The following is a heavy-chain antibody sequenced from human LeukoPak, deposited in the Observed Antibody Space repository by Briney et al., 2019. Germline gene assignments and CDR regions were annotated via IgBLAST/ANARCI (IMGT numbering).Heavy chain of an antibody. Sequence: ASQTLSLTCTVSGGSISSGGYYWSWIRQHPGKGLEWIGYIYYSGSTYYNPSLTSRVTISVDTSKNQFSLKLSSVTAADTAVYYCARVSDTAMVTFDYWGQGTLVTVSS. V-gene: IGHV4-31*03. J-gene: IGHJ4*02. CDR1: GGSISSGGYY. CDR2: IYYSGST. CDR3: ARVSDTAMVTFDY. D-gene: IGHD5-18*01.